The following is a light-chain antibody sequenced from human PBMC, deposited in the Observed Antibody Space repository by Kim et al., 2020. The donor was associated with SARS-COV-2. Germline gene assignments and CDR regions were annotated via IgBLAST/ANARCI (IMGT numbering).Light chain of an antibody. CDR1: SGSVSTNYY. V-gene: IGLV8-61*01. J-gene: IGLJ3*02. CDR3: VLYMSGLWV. Sequence: QAVVTQEPSFSVSPGGTVTLTCGLNSGSVSTNYYPSWYQQTPGQTPRPLIYNTNIRSSGVPDRFSGSILGNKAALTITGAQADDESDYYCVLYMSGLWVFGGGTQLTVL. CDR2: NTN.